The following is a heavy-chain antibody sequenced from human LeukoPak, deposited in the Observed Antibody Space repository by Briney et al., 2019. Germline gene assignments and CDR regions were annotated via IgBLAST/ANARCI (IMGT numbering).Heavy chain of an antibody. Sequence: PGGSLRLSCAASGFTFSSHAMSWVRQAPGKGLEWVSGSGSGGSTYYADSVKGRFTISRDNSKNTLYLQMNSLRAEDTAVYYCAKDFWSGYYPNYWGQGTLVTVSS. J-gene: IGHJ4*02. CDR3: AKDFWSGYYPNY. CDR2: SGSGGST. D-gene: IGHD3-3*01. V-gene: IGHV3-23*01. CDR1: GFTFSSHA.